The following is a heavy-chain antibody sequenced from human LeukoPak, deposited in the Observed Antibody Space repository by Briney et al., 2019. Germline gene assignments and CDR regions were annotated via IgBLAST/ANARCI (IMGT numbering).Heavy chain of an antibody. Sequence: PGGSLRLSCAASGFTFSSYAMSWVRQAPGKGLEWVSAISGSGGSTYYADSVKGRFTISRDNSKNTLYLQMNSLRVEDTAVYYCARIPYYYDSSGYPDHWGQGTLVTVSS. CDR3: ARIPYYYDSSGYPDH. CDR2: ISGSGGST. D-gene: IGHD3-22*01. V-gene: IGHV3-23*01. J-gene: IGHJ5*02. CDR1: GFTFSSYA.